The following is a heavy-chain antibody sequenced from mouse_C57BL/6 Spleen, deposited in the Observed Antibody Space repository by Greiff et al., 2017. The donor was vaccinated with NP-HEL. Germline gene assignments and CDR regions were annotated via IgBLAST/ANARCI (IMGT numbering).Heavy chain of an antibody. CDR3: ARHDGYGAMDY. V-gene: IGHV3-8*01. J-gene: IGHJ4*01. D-gene: IGHD2-3*01. CDR1: GYSITSDY. CDR2: FSYSGST. Sequence: EVKLQESGPGLAKPSPSLSLSCSVSGYSITSDYWNWIRKFPGNKLEYMGYFSYSGSTSYNPSLKSRISITRDTSKNQYYLQLNSVTTEDTATYYCARHDGYGAMDYWGQGTSVTVSS.